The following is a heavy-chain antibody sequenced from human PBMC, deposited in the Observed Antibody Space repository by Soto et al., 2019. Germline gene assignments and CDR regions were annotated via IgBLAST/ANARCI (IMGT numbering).Heavy chain of an antibody. Sequence: QVQLVQSGAEVKKPGASVKVSCKASGYTFTSYGISWVRQAPGQGLEWMGWISAYNGNTNYAKKLQGRVTMTTDTSTRTAYRELRSLRSDYTAVYYCARDQPKQWLASHDGMDVWGQGTTGTVSS. CDR3: ARDQPKQWLASHDGMDV. CDR1: GYTFTSYG. D-gene: IGHD6-19*01. J-gene: IGHJ6*02. CDR2: ISAYNGNT. V-gene: IGHV1-18*01.